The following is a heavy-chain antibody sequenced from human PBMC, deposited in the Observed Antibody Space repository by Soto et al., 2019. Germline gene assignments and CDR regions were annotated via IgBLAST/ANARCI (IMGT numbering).Heavy chain of an antibody. J-gene: IGHJ6*02. CDR3: ATVVYCSGGSCSDYYYYGMDV. V-gene: IGHV1-24*01. CDR2: FDPEDGET. Sequence: GASVKVSCKVSGHTLTELSMHWVRQAPGKGLEWMGGFDPEDGETIYAQKFQGRVTMTEDTSTDTAYMELSSLRSEDTAVYYCATVVYCSGGSCSDYYYYGMDVWGQGTTVTVSS. D-gene: IGHD2-15*01. CDR1: GHTLTELS.